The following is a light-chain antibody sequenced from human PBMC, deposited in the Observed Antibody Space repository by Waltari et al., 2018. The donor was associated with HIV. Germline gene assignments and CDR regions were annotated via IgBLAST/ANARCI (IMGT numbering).Light chain of an antibody. CDR3: AAWDDSHYV. J-gene: IGLJ1*01. CDR2: RNN. Sequence: QSVLTQPPSASGTPGQRVTISCSGSSSNIGSNYVYWYQQHPGTAPKLLIYRNNQRPSGVPDRFSGSKSGTSASVAISGLRSEDEADYYCAAWDDSHYVFGTGTKVTVL. CDR1: SSNIGSNY. V-gene: IGLV1-47*01.